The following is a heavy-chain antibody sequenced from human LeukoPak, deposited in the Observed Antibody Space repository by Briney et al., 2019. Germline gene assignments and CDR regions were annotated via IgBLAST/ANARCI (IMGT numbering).Heavy chain of an antibody. D-gene: IGHD2-21*01. J-gene: IGHJ3*02. CDR3: ARGVVVVIANDAFDI. CDR2: TYYSGST. Sequence: SETLSLTCTVSGGSISSYYWSWIRQPPGKGLEWIGYTYYSGSTNYNPSLKSRVTISVDTSKNQFSLKLSSVTAADTAVYYCARGVVVVIANDAFDIWGQGTMVTVSS. CDR1: GGSISSYY. V-gene: IGHV4-59*01.